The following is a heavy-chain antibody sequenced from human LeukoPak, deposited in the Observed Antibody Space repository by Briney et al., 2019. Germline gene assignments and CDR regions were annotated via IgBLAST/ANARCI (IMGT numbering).Heavy chain of an antibody. D-gene: IGHD1-26*01. V-gene: IGHV3-21*01. CDR3: AKNPYSGAFYEGYYYYHLDV. CDR1: GFTFSNYN. Sequence: GGSLRLSCAAPGFTFSNYNMNWVRQAPGKGLEWISSITSSSSYKFYADSVKGRFTISRDNAKNSLYLQMNSLRAEDTAVYYCAKNPYSGAFYEGYYYYHLDVWGKGNTVNVSS. J-gene: IGHJ6*03. CDR2: ITSSSSYK.